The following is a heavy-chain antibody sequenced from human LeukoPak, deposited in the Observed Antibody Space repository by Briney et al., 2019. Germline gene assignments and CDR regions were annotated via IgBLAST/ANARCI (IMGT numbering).Heavy chain of an antibody. CDR3: AKDWVQDIVVVVAAQVGFDY. CDR1: RFTFSDYY. J-gene: IGHJ4*02. D-gene: IGHD2-15*01. V-gene: IGHV3-11*01. Sequence: PGGSLRLSCAASRFTFSDYYMSWLRQAPGKGLEWVSYISSSGSTIYYADSVKGRFTISRDNAKNSLYLQMNSLRAEDTAVYYCAKDWVQDIVVVVAAQVGFDYWGQGTLVTVSS. CDR2: ISSSGSTI.